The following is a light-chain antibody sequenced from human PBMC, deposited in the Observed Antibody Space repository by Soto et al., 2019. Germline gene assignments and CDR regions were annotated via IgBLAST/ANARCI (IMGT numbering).Light chain of an antibody. V-gene: IGKV1-33*01. Sequence: DIQMTQSPSSLSASVGDRVTITCQASQDISNYLNWYQQKPGKAPKLLIYDASNLETGVPSRFSGSVTGTDFTFTISSLQPEDIATYYCQQYDNLPLTFGGGNKVEIK. CDR3: QQYDNLPLT. J-gene: IGKJ4*01. CDR1: QDISNY. CDR2: DAS.